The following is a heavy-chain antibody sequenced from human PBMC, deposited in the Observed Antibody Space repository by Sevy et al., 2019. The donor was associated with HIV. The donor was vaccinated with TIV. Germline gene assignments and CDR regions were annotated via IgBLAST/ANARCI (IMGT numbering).Heavy chain of an antibody. Sequence: ASVKVSCKVSGYTLSELSMHWVRQAPGKGLEWMGSFDPEDGEILYAQKLQGRITMTEDKSTDRAYMELSGLRSEDTAVYYCATTKVYYDSSGSPFDYWGQGTLVTVSS. CDR2: FDPEDGEI. CDR3: ATTKVYYDSSGSPFDY. V-gene: IGHV1-24*01. CDR1: GYTLSELS. D-gene: IGHD3-22*01. J-gene: IGHJ4*02.